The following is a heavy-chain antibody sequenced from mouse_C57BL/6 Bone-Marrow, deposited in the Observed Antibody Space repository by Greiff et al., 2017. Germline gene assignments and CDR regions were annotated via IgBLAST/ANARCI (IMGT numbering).Heavy chain of an antibody. Sequence: VQLKQSGPVLVKPGASVKMSCKASGYTFTDYYMNWVKQSHGKSLEWIGVINPYNGGTSYNQKFKGKATLTVDKSSSTAYMELNSLTSEDSAVYYCANHYGSSPYFDYWGQGTTLTVSS. CDR1: GYTFTDYY. CDR2: INPYNGGT. J-gene: IGHJ2*01. D-gene: IGHD1-1*01. V-gene: IGHV1-19*01. CDR3: ANHYGSSPYFDY.